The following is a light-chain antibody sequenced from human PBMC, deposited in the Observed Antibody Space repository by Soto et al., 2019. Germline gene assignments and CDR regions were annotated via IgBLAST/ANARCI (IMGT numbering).Light chain of an antibody. J-gene: IGKJ3*01. Sequence: EIVLTHSPGTLSLSPWEIATLSCTASQSVASSCLAWYQRKPGQAPRLLIHTTSIRATDIPDRFSGSGSGTDFTLTISRLEPEDSAVYYCQQCGGSPLFSFGPGTKVDIK. CDR2: TTS. CDR1: QSVASSC. CDR3: QQCGGSPLFS. V-gene: IGKV3-20*01.